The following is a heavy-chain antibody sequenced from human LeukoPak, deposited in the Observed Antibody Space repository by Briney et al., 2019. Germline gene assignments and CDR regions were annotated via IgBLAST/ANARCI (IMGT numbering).Heavy chain of an antibody. CDR3: AKDRYGDYVRWFDP. Sequence: GGSLRLSCAASGVTLSSYAMSWARQAPGKGLEWVSGISSSGSGGNTYYADSVKGRFTISRDNSKNTLYLQMNSLRAEDTAVYYCAKDRYGDYVRWFDPWGQGTLVTVSS. J-gene: IGHJ5*02. CDR2: ISSSGSGGNT. CDR1: GVTLSSYA. V-gene: IGHV3-23*01. D-gene: IGHD4-17*01.